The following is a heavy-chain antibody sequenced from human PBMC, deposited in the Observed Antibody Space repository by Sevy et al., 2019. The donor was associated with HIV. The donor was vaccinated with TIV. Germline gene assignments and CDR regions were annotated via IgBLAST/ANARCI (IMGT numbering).Heavy chain of an antibody. CDR1: GFTFSSYG. J-gene: IGHJ3*02. CDR2: IWYDGSNK. V-gene: IGHV3-33*01. D-gene: IGHD4-17*01. CDR3: ARGYGDYRIDAFDI. Sequence: GGSLRLSCAASGFTFSSYGMHWVRQAPGKGLEWVAVIWYDGSNKYYADSVKGRSTISRDNSKNTLYLQMNSLRAEDTAVYYCARGYGDYRIDAFDIWGQGTMVTVSS.